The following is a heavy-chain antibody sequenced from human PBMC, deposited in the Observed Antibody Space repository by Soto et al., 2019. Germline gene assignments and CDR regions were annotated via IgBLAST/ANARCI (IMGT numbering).Heavy chain of an antibody. CDR2: IKVDSGYT. CDR3: ATSYDTGFDP. J-gene: IGHJ5*02. D-gene: IGHD3-9*01. Sequence: QLQLVQSAAEVKKPGASVRVSCKAYGYPFIKYGISWIRQAPEQGLEWMGWIKVDSGYTNYAQKFQGRVTMTADTSSDTACMELRSLRLEDTAVYFCATSYDTGFDPWGQGTLVSGSS. CDR1: GYPFIKYG. V-gene: IGHV1-18*04.